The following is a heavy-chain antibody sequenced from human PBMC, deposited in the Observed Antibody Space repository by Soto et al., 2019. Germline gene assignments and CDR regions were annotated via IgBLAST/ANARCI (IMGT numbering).Heavy chain of an antibody. V-gene: IGHV3-64D*08. Sequence: GGSLRLSCSASGLVFSSNVMHWVRQAPGKGLEYVAAISSSGGSTYYADSVKGRFTVSRDNFKNTVFLQMSSLRAEDTAVYYCLKPYDHWGQGTLVTVSS. CDR2: ISSSGGST. CDR1: GLVFSSNV. CDR3: LKPYDH. J-gene: IGHJ4*02.